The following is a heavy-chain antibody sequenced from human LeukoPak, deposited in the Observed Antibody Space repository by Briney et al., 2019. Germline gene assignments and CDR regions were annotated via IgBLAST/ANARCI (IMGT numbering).Heavy chain of an antibody. CDR3: VTTYKYDSSGYYPFDY. CDR2: ISSNGGST. J-gene: IGHJ4*02. V-gene: IGHV3-64D*09. D-gene: IGHD3-22*01. CDR1: GFSFSRQA. Sequence: PGGSLRLSCSASGFSFSRQALHCVRQAPGKGLEYVSAISSNGGSTHYADSVKGRFIISRDNSKNTLYLQMSSLRAEDTAVYYCVTTYKYDSSGYYPFDYWGQGTLVTVSS.